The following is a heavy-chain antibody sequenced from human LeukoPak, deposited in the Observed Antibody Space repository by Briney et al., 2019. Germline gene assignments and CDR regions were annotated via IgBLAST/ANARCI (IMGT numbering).Heavy chain of an antibody. J-gene: IGHJ4*02. Sequence: SETLSLTCAVYGGSFSGYYWSWIRQPPGKGLEWIGEINHSGSTNYNPSLKSRVTISVDTSKNQFSLKLSSVTAADTAVYYCARSPPRKVTSRLPYYFDYWGQGTLVTVSS. D-gene: IGHD4-17*01. CDR2: INHSGST. CDR3: ARSPPRKVTSRLPYYFDY. CDR1: GGSFSGYY. V-gene: IGHV4-34*01.